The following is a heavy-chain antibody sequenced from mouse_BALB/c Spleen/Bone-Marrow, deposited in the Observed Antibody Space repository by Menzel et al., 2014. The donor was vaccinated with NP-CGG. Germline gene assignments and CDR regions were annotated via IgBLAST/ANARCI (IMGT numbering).Heavy chain of an antibody. CDR3: ARDDYDDQYYFDY. J-gene: IGHJ2*01. CDR2: ISSGGST. CDR1: GFTFSSYA. Sequence: EVQRVESGGGLVKPGGSLKLSCAASGFTFSSYAMSWVRQTPEKRLEWVASISSGGSTYCPDSVKGRFTISRDNARNILYLQMSSLRSEDTAMYYCARDDYDDQYYFDYWGQGTTLTVSS. D-gene: IGHD2-4*01. V-gene: IGHV5-6-5*01.